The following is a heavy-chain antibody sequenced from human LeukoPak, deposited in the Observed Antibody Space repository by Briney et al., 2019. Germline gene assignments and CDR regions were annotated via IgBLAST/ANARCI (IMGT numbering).Heavy chain of an antibody. J-gene: IGHJ4*02. D-gene: IGHD1-1*01. V-gene: IGHV3-30*02. CDR3: AKDGLLERRDYHFDY. Sequence: GGSLRLSCAASGFTFSSHGMHWVRQAPGKGLEWVAFIRYDGSNKYYADSVKGRFTISRDNSKNTLYLQMNSLRAEDTAVYYCAKDGLLERRDYHFDYWGQGTLVTVSS. CDR2: IRYDGSNK. CDR1: GFTFSSHG.